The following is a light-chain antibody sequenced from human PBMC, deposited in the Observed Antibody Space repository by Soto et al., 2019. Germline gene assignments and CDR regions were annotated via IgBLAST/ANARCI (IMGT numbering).Light chain of an antibody. Sequence: EIVLTQSPGTLSLSPGERATLSCRASQSVSSSYLSWHQQKPGQAPRLLIYGASSRATGIPDRFSGSGSGTHFTLSISRVEHEDFAVYYCQQYGSSPWTFGQGTKVEIK. CDR3: QQYGSSPWT. CDR1: QSVSSSY. V-gene: IGKV3-20*01. J-gene: IGKJ1*01. CDR2: GAS.